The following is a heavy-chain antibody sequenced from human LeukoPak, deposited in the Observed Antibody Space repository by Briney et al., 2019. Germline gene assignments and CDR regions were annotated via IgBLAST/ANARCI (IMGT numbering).Heavy chain of an antibody. Sequence: GGSLRLSCAASDLSLTNACINWVRQAPGKGLEWVVGVKSKTDGGTIDYAAPVKGRFILSREDSKNTLYLEMNSLKIEDTAVYYCTTKRVGAPAFDSWGQGTLVTVSS. CDR3: TTKRVGAPAFDS. V-gene: IGHV3-15*07. D-gene: IGHD1-26*01. CDR2: VKSKTDGGTI. J-gene: IGHJ4*02. CDR1: DLSLTNAC.